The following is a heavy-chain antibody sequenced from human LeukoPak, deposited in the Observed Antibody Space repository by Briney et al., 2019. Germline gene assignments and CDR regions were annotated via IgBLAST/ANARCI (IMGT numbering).Heavy chain of an antibody. CDR2: ISGSEGGT. J-gene: IGHJ3*02. CDR1: GFIFSSYA. Sequence: GGSLRLSCAASGFIFSSYAMSWVRQAPGKGLEWVSGISGSEGGTYYADSVKGRFTISRDNSKSTLYLQMNSLRAEDTAVYYCAKDTAGELGFDIWGQGTMVTVSS. D-gene: IGHD1-26*01. V-gene: IGHV3-23*01. CDR3: AKDTAGELGFDI.